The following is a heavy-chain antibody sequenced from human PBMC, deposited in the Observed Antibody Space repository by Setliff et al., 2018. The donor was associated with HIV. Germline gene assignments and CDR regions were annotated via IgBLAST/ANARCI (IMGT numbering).Heavy chain of an antibody. Sequence: SETLSLTCTVSGGSISSSSYYWGWIRQPPGKGLEWIGNIYYSGNTNYNPSFKSRVTISVDTSKNQFSLRVNSVTAADTAVYYCARSLVLSGYYYGRHALDIWGQGTKVTVSS. CDR2: IYYSGNT. V-gene: IGHV4-39*07. D-gene: IGHD3-22*01. CDR3: ARSLVLSGYYYGRHALDI. CDR1: GGSISSSSYY. J-gene: IGHJ3*02.